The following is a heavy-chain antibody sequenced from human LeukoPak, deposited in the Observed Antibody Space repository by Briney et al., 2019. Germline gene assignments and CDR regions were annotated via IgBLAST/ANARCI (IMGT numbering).Heavy chain of an antibody. CDR1: RDTFIFYA. J-gene: IGHJ4*02. V-gene: IGHV3-23*01. D-gene: IGHD1-26*01. Sequence: GGSLRLSCAPSRDTFIFYATASVRQAPGKGLEWVSGISGSGGNTFYADSVKGRFTISRDNSKNTLYLQMNSLSAEDTAVYYCATTSGRKWNYLEYWGQGTLVTVSS. CDR3: ATTSGRKWNYLEY. CDR2: ISGSGGNT.